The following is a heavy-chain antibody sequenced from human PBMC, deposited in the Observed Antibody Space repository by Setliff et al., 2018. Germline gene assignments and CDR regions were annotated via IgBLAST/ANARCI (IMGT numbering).Heavy chain of an antibody. J-gene: IGHJ4*02. V-gene: IGHV4-59*08. D-gene: IGHD2-15*01. Sequence: SETLSLTCSVSGDSISGYHWSWIRQSPGKGLEWIGYISDRGSTKYNPSLKSRVTISVDTSKNQFSLKLTSVTAADTAVHYCARRRRAASGGTNYFDFWGQGTLVTVSS. CDR2: ISDRGST. CDR1: GDSISGYH. CDR3: ARRRRAASGGTNYFDF.